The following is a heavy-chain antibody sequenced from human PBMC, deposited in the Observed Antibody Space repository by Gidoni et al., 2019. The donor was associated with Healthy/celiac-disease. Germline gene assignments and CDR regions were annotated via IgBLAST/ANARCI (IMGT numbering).Heavy chain of an antibody. D-gene: IGHD6-19*01. Sequence: EVQLVESGGGLVQPGGSLSLSCSASGFTFSSYAMHWVRQAPGKGLEYVAAISSNGGSTYYADSVKGRFTISRDNSKNTLYLQMSSLRAEDTAVYYCVKGKVAVAATYYFDYWGQGTLVTVSS. CDR3: VKGKVAVAATYYFDY. CDR1: GFTFSSYA. J-gene: IGHJ4*02. CDR2: ISSNGGST. V-gene: IGHV3-64D*06.